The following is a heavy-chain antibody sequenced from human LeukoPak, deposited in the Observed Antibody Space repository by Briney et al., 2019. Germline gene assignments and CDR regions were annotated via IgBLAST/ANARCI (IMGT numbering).Heavy chain of an antibody. D-gene: IGHD6-19*01. J-gene: IGHJ6*03. Sequence: SETLSLTCTVSGGSISSYYWSWIRQPPGKGLEWIGYIYYSGSTNYNPSLKSRVTISVDTSKNQFSLKLSSVTAADTAVYYCARVRKGPVRYYYYYMDVWGKGTTVTVSS. CDR1: GGSISSYY. CDR2: IYYSGST. V-gene: IGHV4-59*01. CDR3: ARVRKGPVRYYYYYMDV.